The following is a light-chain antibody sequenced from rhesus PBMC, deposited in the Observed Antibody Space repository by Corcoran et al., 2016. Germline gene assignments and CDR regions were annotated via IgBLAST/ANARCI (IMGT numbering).Light chain of an antibody. CDR1: SRDIGACKY. CDR3: CSYIDSHTYI. CDR2: EVF. V-gene: IGLV2-32*01. J-gene: IGLJ1*01. Sequence: QAALTQPRSVSGSLGQSVTISCTGTSRDIGACKYVSWYQQHPGTAPKLMIYEVFERPSGVYDRFSGSKSADTASLTISGLQADDEADYYCCSYIDSHTYIFGTGTRLTVL.